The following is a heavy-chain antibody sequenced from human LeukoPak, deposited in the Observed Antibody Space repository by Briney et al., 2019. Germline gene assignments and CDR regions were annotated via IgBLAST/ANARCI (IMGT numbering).Heavy chain of an antibody. CDR3: ARDAGDGYNSDLFDY. Sequence: PGGSLRLSCAASGFTFSSYGMHWVRQAPGKGLEWVAVIWYDGSNKYYADSVKGRFTISRDNSKNTLYLQMNSLRAEDTAVYYCARDAGDGYNSDLFDYWGQGTLVTVSS. CDR1: GFTFSSYG. J-gene: IGHJ4*02. D-gene: IGHD5-24*01. CDR2: IWYDGSNK. V-gene: IGHV3-33*08.